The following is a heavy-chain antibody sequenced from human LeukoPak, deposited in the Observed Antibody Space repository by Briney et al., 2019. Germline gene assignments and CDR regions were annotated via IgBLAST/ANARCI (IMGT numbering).Heavy chain of an antibody. CDR2: ISFDATKE. V-gene: IGHV3-30*01. D-gene: IGHD1-1*01. J-gene: IGHJ3*02. Sequence: AGSLRLSCAASGFTFSNYAMHWVRQAPGKGLEWVAVISFDATKEYFGKSVKGRFTISRDNSKATLYLKMHRLRIEDTALYFCARFKVGTNTTQKNAFDIWGRGTEVAVSS. CDR1: GFTFSNYA. CDR3: ARFKVGTNTTQKNAFDI.